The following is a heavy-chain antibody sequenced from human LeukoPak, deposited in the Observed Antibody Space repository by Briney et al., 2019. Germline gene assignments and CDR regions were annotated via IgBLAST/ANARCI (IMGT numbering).Heavy chain of an antibody. CDR3: ARDLKDVVVTVFDY. CDR1: GFIFSSYV. Sequence: GGSLRFSCAASGFIFSSYVMGWVRQAPGKGLEWVSSISVGGGDTFASDSVKGRFTITRDNAKNSLYLQMNSLRAEDTAVYYCARDLKDVVVTVFDYWGQGTLVTVSS. CDR2: ISVGGGDT. D-gene: IGHD2-21*02. J-gene: IGHJ4*02. V-gene: IGHV3-23*01.